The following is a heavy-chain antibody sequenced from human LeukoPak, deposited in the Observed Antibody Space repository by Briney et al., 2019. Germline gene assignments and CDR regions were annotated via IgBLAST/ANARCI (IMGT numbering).Heavy chain of an antibody. D-gene: IGHD3-9*01. CDR2: ISYDGSNK. V-gene: IGHV3-30*01. Sequence: GGSLRLSCAAPGFTFSSYAMHWVRQAPGKGLEWVAVISYDGSNKYYADSVKGRFTISRDNSKNTLYLQMNSLRAEDTAVYYCARDQVVSSAGYSAPDYWGQGTLVTVSS. J-gene: IGHJ4*02. CDR3: ARDQVVSSAGYSAPDY. CDR1: GFTFSSYA.